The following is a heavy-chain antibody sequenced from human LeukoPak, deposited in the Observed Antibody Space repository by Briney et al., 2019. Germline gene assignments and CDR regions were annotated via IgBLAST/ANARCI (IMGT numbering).Heavy chain of an antibody. D-gene: IGHD6-13*01. V-gene: IGHV4-59*12. J-gene: IGHJ4*02. CDR2: TYYSGST. CDR3: ARGLKRIASWSPPKYYFDY. Sequence: PSEILSLTCTVSGGSISSYYWSWIRQPPGKGLEWIGYTYYSGSTNYNSSFKSRVTISIDTSKNQFSLKLSSVTAADTAVYYCARGLKRIASWSPPKYYFDYWGQGTLVTVSS. CDR1: GGSISSYY.